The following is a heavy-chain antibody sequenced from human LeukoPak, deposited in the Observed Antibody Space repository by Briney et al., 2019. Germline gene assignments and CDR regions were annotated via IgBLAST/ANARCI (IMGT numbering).Heavy chain of an antibody. Sequence: PGGSLRLSCAASGFTFSSYAMSWVRQAPGKGLECVSAISGSGGSTYYADSVKGRFTISRDNSKNTLYLQMNSLRAEDTAVYYCAKDGHLTMIVVVITFLWLDYWGQGTLVTVSS. D-gene: IGHD3-22*01. J-gene: IGHJ4*02. CDR2: ISGSGGST. CDR3: AKDGHLTMIVVVITFLWLDY. CDR1: GFTFSSYA. V-gene: IGHV3-23*01.